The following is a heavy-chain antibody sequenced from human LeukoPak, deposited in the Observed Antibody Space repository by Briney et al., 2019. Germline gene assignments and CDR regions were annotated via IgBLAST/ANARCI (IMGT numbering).Heavy chain of an antibody. CDR2: VSYDGTNK. D-gene: IGHD4/OR15-4a*01. CDR3: AREIGTSRAGLAWFEL. J-gene: IGHJ3*01. CDR1: GFTFRSYG. Sequence: PGGSLRLSCEASGFTFRSYGMHWVRQAPGKGLEWVAVVSYDGTNKFYADSVKGRFTISRDSSKNTLYLQMNSLGVEDTAVYYCAREIGTSRAGLAWFELWGQGTMVTVSS. V-gene: IGHV3-30*03.